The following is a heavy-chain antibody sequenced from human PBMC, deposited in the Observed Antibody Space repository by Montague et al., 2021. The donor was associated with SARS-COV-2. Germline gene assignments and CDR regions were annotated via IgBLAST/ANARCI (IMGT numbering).Heavy chain of an antibody. J-gene: IGHJ4*02. Sequence: PALVKPTQTLTLTCTFSGFSLSTSGMRASWIRQPPGKALEWLARIDWDDDKFYSISLKTRHTISKDTSMNQVVLTMTNMDPVDTATYYCARSYYDILTAYYTPFDYWGQGTLVTVSS. D-gene: IGHD3-9*01. CDR2: IDWDDDK. V-gene: IGHV2-70*04. CDR1: GFSLSTSGMR. CDR3: ARSYYDILTAYYTPFDY.